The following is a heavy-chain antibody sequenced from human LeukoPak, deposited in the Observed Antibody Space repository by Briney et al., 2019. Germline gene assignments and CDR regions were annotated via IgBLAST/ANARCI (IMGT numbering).Heavy chain of an antibody. CDR1: GGSISSSSYY. D-gene: IGHD3-3*01. J-gene: IGHJ4*02. CDR3: ARHVPAIYDFWSGYSAIDY. V-gene: IGHV4-39*01. Sequence: KPSETLSLTCTVSGGSISSSSYYWGWIRQPPWKGLEGIVSIYYSGSTYYNQSLKSRVTISVDTSKNQFSLKLSSVTAAETAVYYCARHVPAIYDFWSGYSAIDYWGQGTLVTVSS. CDR2: IYYSGST.